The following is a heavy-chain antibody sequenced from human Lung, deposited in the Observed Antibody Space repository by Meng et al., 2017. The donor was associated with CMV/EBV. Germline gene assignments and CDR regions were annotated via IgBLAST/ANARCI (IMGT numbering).Heavy chain of an antibody. CDR2: ISNDGSNT. D-gene: IGHD3-9*01. J-gene: IGHJ4*02. V-gene: IGHV3-30*02. Sequence: SIDGMHEVRKDRGKGEEWVAFISNDGSNTYDGDSVKGRFSISRDNSKNTLYLQMHSLRTEDTSVYYCVKDRGVAYCESLTGWSYFDYWGQGTLVTVSS. CDR3: VKDRGVAYCESLTGWSYFDY. CDR1: SIDG.